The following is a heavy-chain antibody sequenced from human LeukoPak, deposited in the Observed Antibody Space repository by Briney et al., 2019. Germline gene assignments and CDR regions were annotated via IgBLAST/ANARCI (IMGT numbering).Heavy chain of an antibody. J-gene: IGHJ4*02. CDR3: ATDLGDNSNSKPGVL. Sequence: ASVKVSCKVSGYTLTELSMHWVRQAPGKGREWMGGFDPEDGETIYAQKFQGRVTMTEDTSTDTAYMELSSLRSEDTAVYYCATDLGDNSNSKPGVLWGQGTLVTVSS. D-gene: IGHD1-7*01. CDR1: GYTLTELS. V-gene: IGHV1-24*01. CDR2: FDPEDGET.